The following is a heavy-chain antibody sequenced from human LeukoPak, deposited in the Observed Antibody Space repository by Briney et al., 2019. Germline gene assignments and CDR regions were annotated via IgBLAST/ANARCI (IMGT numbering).Heavy chain of an antibody. V-gene: IGHV3-30*04. CDR2: ISYDGSNK. D-gene: IGHD2-2*01. CDR1: GFTFSSYA. CDR3: AGAGYCSSTSCLSPFDY. J-gene: IGHJ4*02. Sequence: GGSLRLSCAASGFTFSSYAMHWVRQAPGKGLEWVAVISYDGSNKYYADSVKGRFTISRDNSKNTLYLQMNSLRAEDTAVYYCAGAGYCSSTSCLSPFDYWGQGTLVTVSS.